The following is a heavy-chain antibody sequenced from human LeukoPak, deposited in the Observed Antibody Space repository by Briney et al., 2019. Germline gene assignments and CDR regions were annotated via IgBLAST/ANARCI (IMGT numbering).Heavy chain of an antibody. D-gene: IGHD3-16*02. J-gene: IGHJ4*02. CDR3: ARWYYDYVWGSYRHYFDY. Sequence: PSGTLSLTCTVSGGSIGSSSYYWGWIRQPPGKGLEWIGSIYYSGSTYYNPSLKSRVTISVGTSKNQFSLKLSSVTAADTAVYYCARWYYDYVWGSYRHYFDYWGQGTLVTVSS. CDR1: GGSIGSSSYY. CDR2: IYYSGST. V-gene: IGHV4-39*07.